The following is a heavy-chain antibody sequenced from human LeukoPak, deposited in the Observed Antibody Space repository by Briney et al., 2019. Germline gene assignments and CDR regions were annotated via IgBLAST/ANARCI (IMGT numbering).Heavy chain of an antibody. J-gene: IGHJ6*02. CDR3: ATWAFYHNLDV. CDR2: IKADGSGT. Sequence: GGSLRLSCAASGFTIGPYAMYWVRQGPGRGLEWVSVIKADGSGTFYADSVRGRFTTSRDNSKNSLYLQMNSLTSEDTALYYCATWAFYHNLDVWGQGTTVIASS. V-gene: IGHV3-43*02. D-gene: IGHD2/OR15-2a*01. CDR1: GFTIGPYA.